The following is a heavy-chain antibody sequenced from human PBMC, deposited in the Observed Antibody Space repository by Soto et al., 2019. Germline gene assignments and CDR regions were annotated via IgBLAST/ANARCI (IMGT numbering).Heavy chain of an antibody. Sequence: TLSLTCTVSGGSISSGGYYWSWIRQHPGKGLEWIGSIYYSGSTYYNPSLKSRVTISVDTSKNQFSLRLSSVTAADTAMYYCARDHYGSGSYRPDYYGMDVWGQGTTVTVSS. V-gene: IGHV4-31*03. CDR1: GGSISSGGYY. CDR3: ARDHYGSGSYRPDYYGMDV. CDR2: IYYSGST. J-gene: IGHJ6*02. D-gene: IGHD3-10*01.